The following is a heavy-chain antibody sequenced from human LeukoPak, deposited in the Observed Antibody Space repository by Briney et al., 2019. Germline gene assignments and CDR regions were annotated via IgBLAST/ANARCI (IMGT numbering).Heavy chain of an antibody. CDR3: AKANYGSSYGMDV. V-gene: IGHV3-30*18. CDR2: ISYDGSNK. D-gene: IGHD3-10*01. J-gene: IGHJ6*02. Sequence: GGSLRLSCAASGFTFSSYGMHWVRQAPGKGLVWVAVISYDGSNKYYADSVKGRFTISRDNSKNTLYLQMNSLRAEDTAVYYCAKANYGSSYGMDVWGQGTTVTVSS. CDR1: GFTFSSYG.